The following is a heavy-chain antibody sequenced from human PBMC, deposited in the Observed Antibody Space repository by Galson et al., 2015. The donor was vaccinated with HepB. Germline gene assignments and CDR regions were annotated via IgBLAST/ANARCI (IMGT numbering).Heavy chain of an antibody. CDR1: GFTFSSYW. Sequence: SLRLSCAASGFTFSSYWMSWVRQAPGKGLEWVSAISGSGGSTYYADSVKGRFTISRDNSKNTLYLQMNSLRAEDTAVYYCAKVLPAPEPFRVYDSSGYSHDAFDIWGQGTMVTVSS. CDR2: ISGSGGST. CDR3: AKVLPAPEPFRVYDSSGYSHDAFDI. J-gene: IGHJ3*02. D-gene: IGHD3-22*01. V-gene: IGHV3-23*01.